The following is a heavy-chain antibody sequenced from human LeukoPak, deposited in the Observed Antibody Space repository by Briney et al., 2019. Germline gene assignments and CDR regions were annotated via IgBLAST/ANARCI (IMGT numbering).Heavy chain of an antibody. D-gene: IGHD3-22*01. CDR3: AKDGYYYDSSGYYYEVLPNDY. CDR1: RFTFSSYA. Sequence: PGGSLRLSCAASRFTFSSYAMSWVRQAPGKGLEWVSAISGSGGSTYYADSVKGRFTISRDNSKNTLYLQMNSLRAEDTAVYYCAKDGYYYDSSGYYYEVLPNDYWGQGTLVTVSS. J-gene: IGHJ4*02. V-gene: IGHV3-23*01. CDR2: ISGSGGST.